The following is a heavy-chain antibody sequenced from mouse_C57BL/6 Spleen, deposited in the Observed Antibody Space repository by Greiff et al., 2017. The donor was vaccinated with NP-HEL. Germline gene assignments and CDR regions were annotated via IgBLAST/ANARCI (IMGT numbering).Heavy chain of an antibody. CDR2: FYPGSGSI. D-gene: IGHD2-3*01. J-gene: IGHJ1*03. V-gene: IGHV1-62-2*01. Sequence: QVQLKESGAELVKPGASVKLSCKASGYTFTEYTIHWVKQRSGQGLEWIGWFYPGSGSIKYNEKFKDKATLTADKSSSTVYMELSRLTSEDSAVYFCARHPFYDGYYHWYFDVWGTGTTVTVSS. CDR1: GYTFTEYT. CDR3: ARHPFYDGYYHWYFDV.